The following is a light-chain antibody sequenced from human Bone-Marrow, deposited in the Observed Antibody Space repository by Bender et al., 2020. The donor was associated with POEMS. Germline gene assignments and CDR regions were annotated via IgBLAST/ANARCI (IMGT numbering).Light chain of an antibody. Sequence: QSALTQPRSVSGSPGQSVTISCTGTSGDVGSYHYVSWYQQHPGKAPKLMIHEVNKRPSAVSDRFSGSKSGNTASLSISGLQTEDEADYYCSSYSSSSTFVLFGGGTKVTVL. CDR3: SSYSSSSTFVL. CDR1: SGDVGSYHY. CDR2: EVN. J-gene: IGLJ2*01. V-gene: IGLV2-11*01.